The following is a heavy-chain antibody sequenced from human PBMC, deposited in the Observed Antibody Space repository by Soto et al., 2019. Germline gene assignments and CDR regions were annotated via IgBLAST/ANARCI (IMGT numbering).Heavy chain of an antibody. CDR3: AKEVRGWNYGSYYYGMDV. D-gene: IGHD1-7*01. CDR1: GFTFSSYE. CDR2: ISSSGSTI. Sequence: PGGSLRLSCAASGFTFSSYEMNWVRQAPGKGLEWVSYISSSGSTIYYADSVKGRFTISRDNAKNSLYLQMNSLRAEDTAVYYCAKEVRGWNYGSYYYGMDVWGQGTTVTVSS. J-gene: IGHJ6*02. V-gene: IGHV3-48*03.